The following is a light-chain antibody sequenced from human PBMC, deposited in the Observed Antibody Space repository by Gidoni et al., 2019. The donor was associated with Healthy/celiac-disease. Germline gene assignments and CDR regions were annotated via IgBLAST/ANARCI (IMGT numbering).Light chain of an antibody. V-gene: IGLV1-44*01. CDR3: AACDDSLNGRV. CDR1: SSNIGSNT. J-gene: IGLJ3*02. CDR2: SNN. Sequence: QSVLTQPPSASGTPGQRVTISCSGSSSNIGSNTVNWYHQLPGTAPKLLIYSNNQRPSGVPDRFSGSKSGTSASLAISGLQSEDDADYYCAACDDSLNGRVFGGGTKLTVL.